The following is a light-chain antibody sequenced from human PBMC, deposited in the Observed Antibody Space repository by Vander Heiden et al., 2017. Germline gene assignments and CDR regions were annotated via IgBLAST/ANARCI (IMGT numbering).Light chain of an antibody. V-gene: IGLV3-25*03. Sequence: SYELTQPPSVSVSPGQTARITCSGDALTKQYAYLYQQKPGQAPVLVIYKDSERPSGIPERFSGSSSGTTVTLTISGVQAEDEADYYCQSADSSGTVVFGGGTKLTVL. CDR1: ALTKQY. J-gene: IGLJ2*01. CDR3: QSADSSGTVV. CDR2: KDS.